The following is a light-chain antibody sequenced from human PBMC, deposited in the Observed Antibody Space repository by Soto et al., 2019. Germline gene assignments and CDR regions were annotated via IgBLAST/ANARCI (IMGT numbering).Light chain of an antibody. CDR1: QSVSSY. CDR2: DSS. Sequence: EIVLTQSPATLSLSPGERATLSCRASQSVSSYLAWYQQKPGQAPRLLIYDSSHRATGIPARFSGSGSGTDSTLTISSLEPEDFAVYYCQQRSNWPPYTFGQGTKLEIK. CDR3: QQRSNWPPYT. V-gene: IGKV3-11*01. J-gene: IGKJ2*01.